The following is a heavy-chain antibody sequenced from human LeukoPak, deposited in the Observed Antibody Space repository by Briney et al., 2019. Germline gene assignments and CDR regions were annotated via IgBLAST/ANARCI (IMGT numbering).Heavy chain of an antibody. D-gene: IGHD6-6*01. V-gene: IGHV1-46*01. Sequence: ASVKVSCKASGYTFTSYYMHWVRQAPGQGLEWMGLINPNGGSTEYAQKFQGRVTMTRDTSTRTVYMELSSLRSDDTAIYYCARELGSSTDYWGQGTLVTVS. CDR2: INPNGGST. J-gene: IGHJ4*02. CDR1: GYTFTSYY. CDR3: ARELGSSTDY.